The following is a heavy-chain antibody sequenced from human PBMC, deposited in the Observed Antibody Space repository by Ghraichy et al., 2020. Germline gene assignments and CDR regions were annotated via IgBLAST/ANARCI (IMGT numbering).Heavy chain of an antibody. V-gene: IGHV3-21*01. Sequence: GGSLRLSCAASGFTFSSYSMNWVRQAPGKGLEWVSSISSRSDYIYYADSLKGRFTVSRDNADNSLFLQMNSLRAEDTAVHYCATTADYLYFDYWGQGTLVTVSS. J-gene: IGHJ4*02. CDR2: ISSRSDYI. CDR1: GFTFSSYS. CDR3: ATTADYLYFDY. D-gene: IGHD4-11*01.